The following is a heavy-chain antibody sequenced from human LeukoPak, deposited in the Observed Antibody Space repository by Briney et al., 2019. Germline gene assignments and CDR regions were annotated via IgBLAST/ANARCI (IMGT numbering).Heavy chain of an antibody. CDR1: GFTFSSYW. Sequence: GASLRLSCAASGFTFSSYWMTWVRQAPGKGLEWVANIKQDGRETYYVDSVKGRFTISRDNAKNSLYLQMNSLRTEDTAVYSCARLNYYANKGPDAFDIWGQGTLVTVSS. CDR2: IKQDGRET. J-gene: IGHJ3*02. V-gene: IGHV3-7*01. D-gene: IGHD3-10*01. CDR3: ARLNYYANKGPDAFDI.